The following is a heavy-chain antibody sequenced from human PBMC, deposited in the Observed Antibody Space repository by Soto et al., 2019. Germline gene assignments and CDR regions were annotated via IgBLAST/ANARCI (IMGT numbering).Heavy chain of an antibody. CDR1: GFTFTSSA. CDR2: IVVGSGNT. V-gene: IGHV1-58*02. J-gene: IGHJ5*02. Sequence: SVKVSCKASGFTFTSSAMQWVRQARGQRLEWIGWIVVGSGNTNYAQKFQERVTITRDMSTSTAYMELSSLRSEDTAVYYCAADPSGYCSGGSCYTFDPWGQGTLVTSPQ. CDR3: AADPSGYCSGGSCYTFDP. D-gene: IGHD2-15*01.